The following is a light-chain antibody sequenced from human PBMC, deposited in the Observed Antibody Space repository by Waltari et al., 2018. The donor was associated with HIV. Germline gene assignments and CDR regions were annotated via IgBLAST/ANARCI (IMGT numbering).Light chain of an antibody. CDR2: WAS. CDR3: QQEYSTPPSVT. J-gene: IGKJ4*02. CDR1: QPAFSVSNNINY. Sequence: DMLVTQSPDFLALSLSEGATVNCKSRQPAFSVSNNINYLAWYQQRPGQPPKLLICWASTRESGVPDRFNGSGFGTDYTLTISRLQAEDVAVYYCQQEYSTPPSVTFGGGTKVGIK. V-gene: IGKV4-1*01.